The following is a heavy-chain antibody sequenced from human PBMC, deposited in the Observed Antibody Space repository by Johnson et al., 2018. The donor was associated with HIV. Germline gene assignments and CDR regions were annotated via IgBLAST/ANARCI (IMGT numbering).Heavy chain of an antibody. CDR1: GFTFSRYA. CDR2: ISNDGSDK. V-gene: IGHV3-30-3*01. J-gene: IGHJ3*02. Sequence: QVQLVESWGGVVQPGRSLRLSCAASGFTFSRYAMHWVRQAPGKGLEWVAVISNDGSDKYYADSVKGRFTISRDNSKNTLYLQMNSLRAEDTAVSYCARDGSGSSPVDAFDIWGQGTLVTVSS. CDR3: ARDGSGSSPVDAFDI. D-gene: IGHD1-26*01.